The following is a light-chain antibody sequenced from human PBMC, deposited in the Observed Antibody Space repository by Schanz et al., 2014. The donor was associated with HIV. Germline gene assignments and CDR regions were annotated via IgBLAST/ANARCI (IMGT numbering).Light chain of an antibody. J-gene: IGKJ1*01. CDR3: QQYNSYPWT. Sequence: DIQMTQSPSTLSASVGDRVTITCRASQSISTWLAWYQQKPGKAPKLLIYKASSLESGVPSGFSVSGSGTEFTLTISSLQPDDFATYYCQQYNSYPWTFGQGTKVEIK. CDR2: KAS. V-gene: IGKV1-5*03. CDR1: QSISTW.